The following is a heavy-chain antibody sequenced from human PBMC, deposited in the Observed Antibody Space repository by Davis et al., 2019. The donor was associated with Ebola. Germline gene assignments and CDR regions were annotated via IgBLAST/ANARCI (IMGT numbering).Heavy chain of an antibody. CDR3: ARGPYDFWSSPPPSDWFDP. CDR2: INPSGGST. Sequence: AASVKVSCKASGYTFTSYYMHWVRQAPGQGLEWMGIINPSGGSTSYAQKFQGRVTMTRDTSTSTVYMELSSLRSEDTAVYYCARGPYDFWSSPPPSDWFDPWGQGTLVTVSS. D-gene: IGHD3-3*01. J-gene: IGHJ5*02. CDR1: GYTFTSYY. V-gene: IGHV1-46*01.